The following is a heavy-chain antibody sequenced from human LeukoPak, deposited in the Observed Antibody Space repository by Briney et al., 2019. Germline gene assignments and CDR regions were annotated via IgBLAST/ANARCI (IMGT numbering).Heavy chain of an antibody. CDR3: ARVLGLVTRSWFDP. D-gene: IGHD2-21*02. CDR2: ISSSSSYI. Sequence: GVSLRLSCAASGFTFSSYSMNWVRQAPGKGLEWVSSISSSSSYIYYADSVKGRFTISRDNAKNSLYLQMNSLRAEDTAVYYCARVLGLVTRSWFDPWGQGTLVTVSS. J-gene: IGHJ5*02. CDR1: GFTFSSYS. V-gene: IGHV3-21*01.